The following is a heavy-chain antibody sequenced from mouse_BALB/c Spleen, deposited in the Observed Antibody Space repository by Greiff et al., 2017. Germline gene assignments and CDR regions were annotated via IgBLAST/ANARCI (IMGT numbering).Heavy chain of an antibody. Sequence: QVQLQQSGAELVKPGASVKLSCKTSGYTFTSYWIQWVKQRPGQGLGWIGEIFPGTGTTYYNEKFKGKATLTIDTSSSTAYMQLSSLTSVDSAVYFCERDYYGSRRGYCDVWGAGTTVTVSS. CDR2: IFPGTGTT. D-gene: IGHD1-1*01. V-gene: IGHV1S132*01. CDR3: ERDYYGSRRGYCDV. CDR1: GYTFTSYW. J-gene: IGHJ1*01.